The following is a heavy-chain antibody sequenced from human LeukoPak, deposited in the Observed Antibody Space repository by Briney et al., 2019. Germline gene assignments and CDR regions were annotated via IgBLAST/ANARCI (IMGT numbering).Heavy chain of an antibody. V-gene: IGHV3-9*01. CDR2: ISWNSGSI. CDR3: AKAVSGSYGGYYYYYGMDV. Sequence: SLRLSCAASGFTFDDYAMHWVRQAPGKGLEWVSGISWNSGSIGYADSVKGRFTISRDNAKNSLYLQMNSLRAEDTALYYCAKAVSGSYGGYYYYYGMDVWGQGTTVTVSS. D-gene: IGHD3-10*01. CDR1: GFTFDDYA. J-gene: IGHJ6*02.